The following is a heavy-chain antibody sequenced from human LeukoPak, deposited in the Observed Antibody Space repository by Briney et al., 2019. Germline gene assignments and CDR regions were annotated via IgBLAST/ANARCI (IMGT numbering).Heavy chain of an antibody. D-gene: IGHD4-11*01. CDR2: INPNSGGT. V-gene: IGHV1-2*02. CDR1: GYTFTGYY. J-gene: IGHJ1*01. Sequence: ASVKVSCKASGYTFTGYYMHWVRQAPGQGLEWMGWINPNSGGTNYAQRFQGRVTMTRDTSISTAYMELSRLRSDDTAVYYCARYDYSNLDMAEYFQHWGQGTLVTVSS. CDR3: ARYDYSNLDMAEYFQH.